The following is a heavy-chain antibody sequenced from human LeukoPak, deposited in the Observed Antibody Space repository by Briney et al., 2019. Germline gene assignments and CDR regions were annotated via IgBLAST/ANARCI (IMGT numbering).Heavy chain of an antibody. CDR3: ARDQGGAYYYDSSGSYNWFDP. J-gene: IGHJ5*02. Sequence: XSVKVSCKASGYTFTSYYMHWVRQAPGQGLEWMGIINPSGGSTSYAQKFQGRVTMTRDTSTSTVYMELSSLRSEDTAVYYCARDQGGAYYYDSSGSYNWFDPWGQGTLVTVSS. D-gene: IGHD3-22*01. CDR1: GYTFTSYY. V-gene: IGHV1-46*01. CDR2: INPSGGST.